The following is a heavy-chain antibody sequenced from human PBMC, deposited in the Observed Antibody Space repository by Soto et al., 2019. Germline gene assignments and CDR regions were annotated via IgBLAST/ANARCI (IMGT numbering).Heavy chain of an antibody. CDR1: GFTFSDHY. V-gene: IGHV3-72*01. D-gene: IGHD6-13*01. CDR2: IRNKVNSYTT. CDR3: ARVVAAADYGMDV. J-gene: IGHJ6*02. Sequence: EVQLVESGGGLVQPGGSLRLSCAASGFTFSDHYMDWVRQPPGKGLEWVGRIRNKVNSYTTEYAASVKGRFIISRDDSKKSPYLQMNSLKTEDTAVYYCARVVAAADYGMDVWGQGTTVTVSS.